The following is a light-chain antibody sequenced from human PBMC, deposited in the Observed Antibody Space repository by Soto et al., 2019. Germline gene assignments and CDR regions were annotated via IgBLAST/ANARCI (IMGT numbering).Light chain of an antibody. CDR1: QSLSSNY. CDR2: GAS. CDR3: QQYGSSP. J-gene: IGKJ2*01. V-gene: IGKV3-20*01. Sequence: EIVLTQSPGTLSLSPGERATLSCRASQSLSSNYLAWYQQRPGQSPRLLIYGASSRATGIPDRFSGSGSGTDFTLTISRLEPEDFAVYYCQQYGSSPFGQGTKLEIK.